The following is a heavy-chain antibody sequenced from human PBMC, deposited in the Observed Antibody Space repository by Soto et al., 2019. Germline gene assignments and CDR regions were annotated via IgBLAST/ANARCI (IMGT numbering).Heavy chain of an antibody. V-gene: IGHV3-30-3*01. CDR2: ISYDGSNK. Sequence: QVQLVESGGGVVQPGRSLRLSCAASGFTFSSYAMHWVRQAPGKGLEWGAVISYDGSNKYYADSVKGRFTISRDNSKNTLYLQMNSLRAEDTAVYYCARGLGELLGRDYWGQGTLVTVSS. CDR1: GFTFSSYA. J-gene: IGHJ4*02. CDR3: ARGLGELLGRDY. D-gene: IGHD1-26*01.